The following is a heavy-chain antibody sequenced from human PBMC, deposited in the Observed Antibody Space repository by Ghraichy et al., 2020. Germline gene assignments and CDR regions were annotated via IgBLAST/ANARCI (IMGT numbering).Heavy chain of an antibody. J-gene: IGHJ4*02. D-gene: IGHD1-1*01. CDR3: AKGRGGTTGGGDY. Sequence: LSLTCATSGFTFSSYAMSWVRQAPGKGLEWVSAISSSGGRTYYADSVKGRFTISRDNSKNTLYLQMNSLGAEDTAVYYCAKGRGGTTGGGDYWGQGTLVTVSS. CDR1: GFTFSSYA. V-gene: IGHV3-23*01. CDR2: ISSSGGRT.